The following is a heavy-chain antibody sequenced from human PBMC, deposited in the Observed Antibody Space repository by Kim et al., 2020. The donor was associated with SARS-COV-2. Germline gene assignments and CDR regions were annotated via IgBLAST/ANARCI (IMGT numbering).Heavy chain of an antibody. V-gene: IGHV1-18*04. J-gene: IGHJ3*02. Sequence: ASVKVSCKASGYTFTSYGISWVRQAPGQGLEWMGWISAYNGNTNYAQKLQGRVTMTTDTSTSTAYMELRSLRSDDTAVYYCAREGIWFGELSHSFDIWGQGTMVTVSS. CDR2: ISAYNGNT. CDR1: GYTFTSYG. CDR3: AREGIWFGELSHSFDI. D-gene: IGHD3-10*01.